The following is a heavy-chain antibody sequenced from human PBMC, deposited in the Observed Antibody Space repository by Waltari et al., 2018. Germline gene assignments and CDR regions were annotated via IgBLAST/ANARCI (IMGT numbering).Heavy chain of an antibody. D-gene: IGHD5-18*01. J-gene: IGHJ4*02. CDR2: ITTSTSYI. CDR1: GCPFTHYP. CDR3: ARDEAYSNGFRGYDY. Sequence: EVQLVESGGGLVNPGGSLRLSWATSGCPFTHYPMSWVRQAPGKGLGWVSSITTSTSYIDYADSVKGRFTISRDNPKNSLYLQMNSLRSEDTAVYFCARDEAYSNGFRGYDYWGQGTLVTVSS. V-gene: IGHV3-21*01.